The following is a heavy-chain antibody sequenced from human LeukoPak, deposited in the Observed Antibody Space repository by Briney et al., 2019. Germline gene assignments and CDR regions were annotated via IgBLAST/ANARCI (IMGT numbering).Heavy chain of an antibody. CDR2: INPNSGGT. D-gene: IGHD2-2*01. CDR1: GYTFTGYY. CDR3: ARVGSSTSPDAFDI. V-gene: IGHV1-2*02. J-gene: IGHJ3*02. Sequence: ASVKVSCKASGYTFTGYYMHWVRQAPGQGLEWMGWINPNSGGTSYAQKFQGRVTMTRDTSTSTVYMELSSLRSEDTAVYYCARVGSSTSPDAFDIWGQGTMVTVSS.